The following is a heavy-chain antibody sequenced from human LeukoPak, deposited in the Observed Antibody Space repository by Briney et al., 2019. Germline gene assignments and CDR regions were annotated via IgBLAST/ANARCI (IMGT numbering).Heavy chain of an antibody. D-gene: IGHD6-19*01. Sequence: NPSETLSLTCTVSGGSISSYYWSWIRQPPGKGLEWIWYIYYSGSTNYNPSLKSRVTISVDTSKNQFSLRLSSVTAADTALYYCARRVESSGWYAYFDYWGQGTLVTVSS. V-gene: IGHV4-59*01. J-gene: IGHJ4*02. CDR2: IYYSGST. CDR1: GGSISSYY. CDR3: ARRVESSGWYAYFDY.